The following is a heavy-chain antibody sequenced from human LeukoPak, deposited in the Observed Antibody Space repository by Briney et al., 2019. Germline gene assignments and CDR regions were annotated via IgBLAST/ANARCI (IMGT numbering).Heavy chain of an antibody. CDR3: ASPEPYYYDSSGYYY. D-gene: IGHD3-22*01. CDR1: VGTFSSYA. J-gene: IGHJ4*02. CDR2: IIPIFGTA. V-gene: IGHV1-69*13. Sequence: CSVNASCKASVGTFSSYAISWVRQAPGQGLEWMGGIIPIFGTANYAQKFQGRVTITADESTSTAYMELSSLRSEDTAVYYCASPEPYYYDSSGYYYWGQGTLVTVSS.